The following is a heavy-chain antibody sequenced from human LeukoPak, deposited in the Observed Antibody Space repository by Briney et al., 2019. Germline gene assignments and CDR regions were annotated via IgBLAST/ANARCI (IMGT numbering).Heavy chain of an antibody. J-gene: IGHJ3*02. V-gene: IGHV4-59*01. D-gene: IGHD3-10*01. CDR1: GGSISSYY. Sequence: SETLSLTCTVSGGSISSYYWSWIRQPPGKGLEWIGYIYYSGSTKYNPSLKSRVTISVDTSKNQFSLKLSSVTAADTAVYYCARFTYYYGSGSNDAFDIWGQGTMVTVSS. CDR3: ARFTYYYGSGSNDAFDI. CDR2: IYYSGST.